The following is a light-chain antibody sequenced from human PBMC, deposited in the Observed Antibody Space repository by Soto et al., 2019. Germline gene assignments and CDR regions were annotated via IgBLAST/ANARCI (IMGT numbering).Light chain of an antibody. CDR1: ESVTSS. V-gene: IGKV3-15*01. Sequence: EIVMTQSPATLSVSPGDRATLSCRASESVTSSLAWYQQKPGQPPRLLIYAASTRATDVPARFSGGGSETELTLTISSLQSEDFEVYFCQQYNIWPLWTFGQGTQVEIK. CDR3: QQYNIWPLWT. J-gene: IGKJ1*01. CDR2: AAS.